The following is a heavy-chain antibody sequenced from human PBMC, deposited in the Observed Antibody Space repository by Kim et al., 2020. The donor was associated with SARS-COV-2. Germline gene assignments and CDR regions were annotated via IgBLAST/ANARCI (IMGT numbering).Heavy chain of an antibody. CDR3: ARVRIAVAGSDF. CDR2: ISRDATYT. D-gene: IGHD6-19*01. V-gene: IGHV3-11*06. CDR1: GFTFSDYF. Sequence: GGSLRLSCAASGFTFSDYFMVWIRQAPGKGLEWLSYISRDATYTNYADSVKGRFTISRDNAKSSLHLQMNSLGAEDTAMYYCARVRIAVAGSDFWGQGTLVSVSS. J-gene: IGHJ4*02.